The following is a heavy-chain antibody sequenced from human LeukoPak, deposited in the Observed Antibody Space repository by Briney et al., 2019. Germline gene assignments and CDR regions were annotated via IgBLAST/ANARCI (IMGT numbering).Heavy chain of an antibody. V-gene: IGHV1-46*01. CDR2: IYPRDGST. Sequence: ASVKVSCKASGYSFTSNYIHWVRQAPGQGLEWMGMIYPRDGSTSYAQKFQGRVTVTRDTSTSTVHMELSGLRSEDTAVYYCASDIVVVPAAEWISGDYWGQGTLVTVSS. CDR3: ASDIVVVPAAEWISGDY. D-gene: IGHD2-2*01. CDR1: GYSFTSNY. J-gene: IGHJ4*02.